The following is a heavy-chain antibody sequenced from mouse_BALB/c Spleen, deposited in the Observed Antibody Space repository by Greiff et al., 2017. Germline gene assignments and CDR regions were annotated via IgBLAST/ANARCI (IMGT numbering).Heavy chain of an antibody. CDR3: AKNGGNYGSSPFAY. Sequence: VKLMESGPGLVAPSQSLSITCTVSGFSLTSYGVSWVRQPPGKGLEWLGVIWGDGSTNYHSALISRLSISKDNSKSQVFLKLNSLQTDDTATYYCAKNGGNYGSSPFAYWGQGTLVTVSA. CDR1: GFSLTSYG. CDR2: IWGDGST. J-gene: IGHJ3*01. V-gene: IGHV2-3*01. D-gene: IGHD1-1*01.